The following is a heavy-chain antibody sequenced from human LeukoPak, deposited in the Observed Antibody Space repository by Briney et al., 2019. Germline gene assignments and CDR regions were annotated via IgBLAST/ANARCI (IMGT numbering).Heavy chain of an antibody. CDR2: IYYSGST. V-gene: IGHV4-61*08. CDR3: ARDLSGSSSFGS. Sequence: SETLSLTCTVSGGSVNSGDYYWSWIRQPPGKGLEWIGYIYYSGSTKYNPSLKSRVTISTDTSKNQFSLKLSSVTAADTAVYYCARDLSGSSSFGSWGQGTLVTVSS. J-gene: IGHJ4*02. D-gene: IGHD6-6*01. CDR1: GGSVNSGDYY.